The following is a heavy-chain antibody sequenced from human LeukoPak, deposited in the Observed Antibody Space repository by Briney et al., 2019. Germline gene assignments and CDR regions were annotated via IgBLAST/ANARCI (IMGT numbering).Heavy chain of an antibody. CDR2: LNPKTGVT. J-gene: IGHJ3*02. CDR1: GYTFTNYY. D-gene: IGHD4-17*01. Sequence: ASVTVSFKASGYTFTNYYMHWVRQAPGQGLEWMGLLNPKTGVTDYAQQFHGRVSLSRDTSISTADLELSRPRAADTALYYSATVHRTTVTNDVRDACDMWGQGTTVTVSS. CDR3: ATVHRTTVTNDVRDACDM. V-gene: IGHV1-2*02.